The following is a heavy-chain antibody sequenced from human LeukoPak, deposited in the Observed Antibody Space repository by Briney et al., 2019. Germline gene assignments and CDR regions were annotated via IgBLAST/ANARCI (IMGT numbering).Heavy chain of an antibody. CDR3: ARRLDY. Sequence: PGGSLRLSCAASGITFRNYGMHWVRQAPGKGLEWVSYISSSSNTIYYADSVKGRFTISRDNAKNSLYLQMNNLRAEDTAVYYCARRLDYWGQGTLVTVSS. CDR2: ISSSSNTI. CDR1: GITFRNYG. J-gene: IGHJ4*02. V-gene: IGHV3-48*01.